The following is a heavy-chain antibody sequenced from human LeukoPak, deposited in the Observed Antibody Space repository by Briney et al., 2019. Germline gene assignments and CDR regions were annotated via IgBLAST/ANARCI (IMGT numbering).Heavy chain of an antibody. D-gene: IGHD1-7*01. CDR3: ARGNYVRGNWFDP. CDR2: IYYSGST. CDR1: GGSISSYY. J-gene: IGHJ5*02. V-gene: IGHV4-59*01. Sequence: SETLSLTCTVSGGSISSYYWSWIRQPPGKGLDWIGYIYYSGSTNYNPSLKSRVTISVDTSKNQFSLKLSSVTAADTAVYYCARGNYVRGNWFDPWGQGTLVTVSS.